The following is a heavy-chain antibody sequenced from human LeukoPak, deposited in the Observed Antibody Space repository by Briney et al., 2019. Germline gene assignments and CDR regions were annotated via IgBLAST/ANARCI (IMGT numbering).Heavy chain of an antibody. D-gene: IGHD3-22*01. Sequence: PSETLSLTCTVSGDSISSYYWSWIRQPAGKGLEWIGRIYTSGSTNYNPSLKSRVTMSVDTSKNQFSLKLSSVTAADTAVYYCARSGYYYDSSGYYPDAFDIWGQGTMVTVSS. CDR2: IYTSGST. V-gene: IGHV4-4*07. CDR1: GDSISSYY. CDR3: ARSGYYYDSSGYYPDAFDI. J-gene: IGHJ3*02.